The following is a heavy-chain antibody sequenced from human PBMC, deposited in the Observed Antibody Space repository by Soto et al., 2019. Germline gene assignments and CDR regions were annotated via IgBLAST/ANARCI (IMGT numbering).Heavy chain of an antibody. J-gene: IGHJ4*02. Sequence: SETVSLTCAVYGGSFSGYYWSWIRQPPGEGLEWIVEITHSGSNNNNPSLKSRVTISRDTPKNQFSLQLTSVTAADTAVYYCAGYSDGWSNDYWGPGTRVTLSS. CDR1: GGSFSGYY. D-gene: IGHD6-19*01. V-gene: IGHV4-34*01. CDR2: ITHSGSN. CDR3: AGYSDGWSNDY.